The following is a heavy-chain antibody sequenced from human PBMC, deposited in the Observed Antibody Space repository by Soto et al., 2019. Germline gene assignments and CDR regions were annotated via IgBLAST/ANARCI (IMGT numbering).Heavy chain of an antibody. CDR3: AKSPVLLRYFDWLHYFDY. V-gene: IGHV3-23*01. CDR1: GFNVSTKY. Sequence: TGGSLRLSCVGSGFNVSTKYMSWVRQPPGKGLEWVSAISGSGGSTYYADSVKGRFTISRDNSKNTLYLQMNSLRAEDTAVYYCAKSPVLLRYFDWLHYFDYWGQGTLVTVSS. D-gene: IGHD3-9*01. CDR2: ISGSGGST. J-gene: IGHJ4*02.